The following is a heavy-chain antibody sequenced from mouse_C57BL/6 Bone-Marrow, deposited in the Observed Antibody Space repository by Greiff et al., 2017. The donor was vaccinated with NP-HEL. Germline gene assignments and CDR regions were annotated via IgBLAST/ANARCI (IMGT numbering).Heavy chain of an antibody. CDR3: ARKAYYGRSYEFAN. CDR2: IDPSDSYT. Sequence: VQLQQPGAELVKPGASVKLSCKASGYTFTTYWMQWVKQRPGQGLEWIGEIDPSDSYTNYNQKFKGKATLTVDKSSSTAYMRLSSLTSEASAVYYCARKAYYGRSYEFANWGQGTRVTVSA. D-gene: IGHD1-1*01. J-gene: IGHJ3*01. V-gene: IGHV1-50*01. CDR1: GYTFTTYW.